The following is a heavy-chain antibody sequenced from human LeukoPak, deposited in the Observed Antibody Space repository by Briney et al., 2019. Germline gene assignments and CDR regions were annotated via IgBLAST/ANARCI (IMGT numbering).Heavy chain of an antibody. Sequence: PGGSLRLSCAASGFTFSTYAMNWVRQAPGEGVGGVGEINHSGSTNYNPSLKSRVTISVDTSKNQFSLKLSSVTAADTAVYYCARGNPAMVRGVDFDYWGQGTLVTVSS. V-gene: IGHV4-34*01. CDR1: GFTFSTYA. CDR3: ARGNPAMVRGVDFDY. J-gene: IGHJ4*02. D-gene: IGHD3-10*01. CDR2: INHSGST.